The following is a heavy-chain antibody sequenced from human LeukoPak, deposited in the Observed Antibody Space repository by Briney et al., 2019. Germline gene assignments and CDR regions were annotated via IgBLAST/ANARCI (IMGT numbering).Heavy chain of an antibody. Sequence: SETLSLTCTVSGGSISSYYWSWIRQPAGKGLEWIGRIYTSGSTNYNPSLKSRVTMSVDTSKNQFSLKLSSVTAADTAVYYCAGLGRWNYHYYYYYYMDVWGKGTTVTVSS. D-gene: IGHD1-7*01. CDR1: GGSISSYY. CDR3: AGLGRWNYHYYYYYYMDV. J-gene: IGHJ6*03. V-gene: IGHV4-4*07. CDR2: IYTSGST.